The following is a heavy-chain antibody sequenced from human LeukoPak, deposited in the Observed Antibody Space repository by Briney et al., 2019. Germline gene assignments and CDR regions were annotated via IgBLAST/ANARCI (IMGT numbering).Heavy chain of an antibody. J-gene: IGHJ5*02. D-gene: IGHD2-15*01. CDR2: IIPIFGTT. V-gene: IGHV1-69*06. Sequence: SVKVSCKASGGTFSSYAISWVRQAPGRGLEWMGGIIPIFGTTNYAQKFQDRVTITADRSTSTAYMELSSLRSEDTAVYYCARVPRSGDRFDPWGQGTLVTVSS. CDR1: GGTFSSYA. CDR3: ARVPRSGDRFDP.